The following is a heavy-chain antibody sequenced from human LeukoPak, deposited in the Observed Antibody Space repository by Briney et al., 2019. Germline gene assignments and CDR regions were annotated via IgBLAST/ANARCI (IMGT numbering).Heavy chain of an antibody. D-gene: IGHD3-22*01. Sequence: ASVKVSCKASGYTFTNYYLHWVRQAPGQGLEWMGIINPSGGNTNYAQKFQGRVTMTRDMSTNTVYMELSSLRSEDTAVYFCARDWSYGYYYNYDYYYMDVWGTGTTVTVSS. CDR2: INPSGGNT. CDR3: ARDWSYGYYYNYDYYYMDV. CDR1: GYTFTNYY. J-gene: IGHJ6*03. V-gene: IGHV1-46*01.